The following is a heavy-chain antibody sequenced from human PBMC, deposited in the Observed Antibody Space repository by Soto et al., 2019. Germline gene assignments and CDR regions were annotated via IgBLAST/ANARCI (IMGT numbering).Heavy chain of an antibody. CDR3: ARDITIFGVVIIPWYYYGMDV. Sequence: PGGSLRLSCAASGFTFSSYGMHWVRQAPGKGLEWVAVIWYDGSNKYYADSVKGRFTISRDNSKNTLYLQMNSLRAEDTAVYYCARDITIFGVVIIPWYYYGMDVWGQGTTVTVS. J-gene: IGHJ6*02. CDR2: IWYDGSNK. CDR1: GFTFSSYG. D-gene: IGHD3-3*01. V-gene: IGHV3-33*01.